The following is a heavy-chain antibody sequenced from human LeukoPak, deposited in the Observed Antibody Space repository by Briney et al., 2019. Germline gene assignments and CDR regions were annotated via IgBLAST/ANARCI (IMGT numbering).Heavy chain of an antibody. D-gene: IGHD5-18*01. V-gene: IGHV3-23*01. CDR1: GLTFSSYA. J-gene: IGHJ4*02. CDR3: AKDDEYSYGTDY. Sequence: GGSLRLSCVASGLTFSSYAMTWVRQAPGKGLEWVSAISGSGGSTYYADSVKGRFTISRDNSKNTLYLQMNSLRAEDMAVYYCAKDDEYSYGTDYWGQGTLVTVSS. CDR2: ISGSGGST.